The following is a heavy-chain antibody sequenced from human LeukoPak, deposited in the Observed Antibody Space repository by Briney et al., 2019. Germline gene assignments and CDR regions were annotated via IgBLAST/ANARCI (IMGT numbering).Heavy chain of an antibody. CDR1: GGSISSGYYS. CDR2: IYYSGST. Sequence: SETLSLTCTVSGGSISSGYYSWSWIRQPPGKGLEWIGYIYYSGSTYYNPSLKSRLTISINTSKNQFSLKLSSVTAADTAVYYCARGGVGATFDYWGQGTLVTVSS. CDR3: ARGGVGATFDY. V-gene: IGHV4-30-4*08. J-gene: IGHJ4*02. D-gene: IGHD1-26*01.